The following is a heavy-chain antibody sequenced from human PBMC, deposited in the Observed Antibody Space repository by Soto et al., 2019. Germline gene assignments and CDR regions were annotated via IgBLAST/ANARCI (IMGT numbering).Heavy chain of an antibody. CDR2: IYYNGST. J-gene: IGHJ6*02. CDR3: ARARATVGRTGVHYYYGMDV. Sequence: QVQLQESGPGLVKPSETLSLTCTVSGGSISRYYWSWIRQPPGKGLEWIGYIYYNGSTKYNHSLKSRVTMSVDTSRNQLSLKLNSVTAADTAVYYCARARATVGRTGVHYYYGMDVWGQGTTVTVSS. V-gene: IGHV4-59*01. CDR1: GGSISRYY. D-gene: IGHD7-27*01.